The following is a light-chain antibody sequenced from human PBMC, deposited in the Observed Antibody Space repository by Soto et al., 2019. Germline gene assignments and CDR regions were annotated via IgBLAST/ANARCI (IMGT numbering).Light chain of an antibody. V-gene: IGKV3-20*01. J-gene: IGKJ1*01. CDR1: QSLTSRY. CDR3: QQYHSSPRT. Sequence: EIVLTQSKGTMSLSPVERATIYCSPSQSLTSRYLAWYRQKPGQAPRLLIYGTSSRATGIPDRFSGSGSGTDFTLTISRLEPEDFAVYYCQQYHSSPRTFGQGTKVDIK. CDR2: GTS.